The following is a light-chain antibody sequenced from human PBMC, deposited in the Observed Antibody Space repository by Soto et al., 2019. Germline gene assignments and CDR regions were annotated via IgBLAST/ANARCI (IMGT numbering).Light chain of an antibody. CDR1: QSLLHSNGHYY. J-gene: IGKJ1*01. CDR3: QHYNSYSEA. Sequence: DIVMTQSPLSLPVTPGEPASISCRSSQSLLHSNGHYYLDWYLQKPGQSPQLLIYLGSNRASGVQSRFSGSGSGTEFTLTISSLQHDDFATYYCQHYNSYSEAFGQGTKVELK. CDR2: LGS. V-gene: IGKV2-28*01.